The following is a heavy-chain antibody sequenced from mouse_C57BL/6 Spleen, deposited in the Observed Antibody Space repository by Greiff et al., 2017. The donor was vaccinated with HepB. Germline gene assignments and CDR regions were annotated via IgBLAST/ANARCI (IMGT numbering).Heavy chain of an antibody. V-gene: IGHV1-69*01. D-gene: IGHD1-1*01. CDR3: ARYDGSGSAWFAY. J-gene: IGHJ3*01. CDR1: GYTFTSYW. CDR2: IDPSDSYT. Sequence: VQLQQPGAELVMPGASVKLSCKASGYTFTSYWMHWVKQRPGQGLEWIGEIDPSDSYTNYNQKFKGKTTLTVDKSSTTAYMQLISLTSEDSAVYDCARYDGSGSAWFAYWGQGTLVTVSA.